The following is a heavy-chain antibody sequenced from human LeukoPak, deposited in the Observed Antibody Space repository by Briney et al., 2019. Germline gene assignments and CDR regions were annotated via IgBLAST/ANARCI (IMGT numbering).Heavy chain of an antibody. V-gene: IGHV1-46*01. Sequence: ASVKVSCKSSGYTFTNYYIHWVRQAPGQGLELLGIINPGGGSTTYAQKFRVRVTMTSDTSTSTVFMELSSLRSEDTAIYYCAREGPSTYHFDFWGQGTLVTVSS. CDR2: INPGGGST. J-gene: IGHJ4*02. CDR1: GYTFTNYY. CDR3: AREGPSTYHFDF.